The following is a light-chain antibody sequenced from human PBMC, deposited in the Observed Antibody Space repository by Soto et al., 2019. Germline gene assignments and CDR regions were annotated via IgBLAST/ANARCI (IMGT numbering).Light chain of an antibody. CDR3: QQYSIWPYT. Sequence: EIVMTQSPATLSVSPGERATLSCRASQSISSNLAWYQQKPGQAPRLLIYGASTRATGIPARFSGSGSGTGFTLTISSLQSEDFAVYYCQQYSIWPYTFGQGTKLEIK. CDR1: QSISSN. V-gene: IGKV3-15*01. J-gene: IGKJ2*01. CDR2: GAS.